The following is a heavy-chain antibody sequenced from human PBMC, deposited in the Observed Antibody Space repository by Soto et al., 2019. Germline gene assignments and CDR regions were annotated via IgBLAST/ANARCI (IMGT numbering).Heavy chain of an antibody. J-gene: IGHJ4*02. D-gene: IGHD6-13*01. CDR2: ISWDGGST. Sequence: GGSLRLSCAASGFTFDDYTMHWVRQAPGKGLEWVSLISWDGGSTYYADSVKGRFTISRDNSKNSLYLQMNSLRTEDTALYYCAKDMNSETKSAAAGLDYWGQGTLVTVSS. V-gene: IGHV3-43*01. CDR3: AKDMNSETKSAAAGLDY. CDR1: GFTFDDYT.